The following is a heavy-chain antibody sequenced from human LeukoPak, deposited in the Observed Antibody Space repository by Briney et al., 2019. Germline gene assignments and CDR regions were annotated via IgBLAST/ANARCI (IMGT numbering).Heavy chain of an antibody. CDR1: GGSISSSSYY. CDR2: IYYSGST. J-gene: IGHJ4*02. Sequence: SVTLSLTCTVSGGSISSSSYYWGWIRQPPGKGLEWIGSIYYSGSTYYNPSLKSRVTISVDTSKNQFSLKLSSVTAADTAVYYCARHYRYCSSTSCGLFDYWGQGTLVTVSS. D-gene: IGHD2-2*01. V-gene: IGHV4-39*01. CDR3: ARHYRYCSSTSCGLFDY.